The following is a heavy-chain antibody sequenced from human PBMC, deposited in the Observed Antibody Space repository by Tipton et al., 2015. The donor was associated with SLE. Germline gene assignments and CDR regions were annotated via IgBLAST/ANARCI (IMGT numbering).Heavy chain of an antibody. CDR3: ARVGDTAMVHLDY. J-gene: IGHJ4*02. V-gene: IGHV4-34*01. D-gene: IGHD5-18*01. Sequence: TLSLTCAVYGGSFSGYYWGWIRQPPGKGLEWIGEINHSGSTNYNPSLKSRVTISVDTSKNQFSLKLSSVTAADTAVYYCARVGDTAMVHLDYWGQGTLVTVSS. CDR1: GGSFSGYY. CDR2: INHSGST.